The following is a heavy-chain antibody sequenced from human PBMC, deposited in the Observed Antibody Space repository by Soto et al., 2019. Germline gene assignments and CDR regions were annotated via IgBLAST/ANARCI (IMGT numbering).Heavy chain of an antibody. Sequence: SVKVSCKASGYTFSSYAISWVRQAPGQGLEWMGGIIPIFGTANYAQKFQGRVTITADESTSTAYMELSSLRSEDTAVYYCARAESYYYGMDVWGQGTTVTVSS. V-gene: IGHV1-69*13. CDR3: ARAESYYYGMDV. CDR1: GYTFSSYA. D-gene: IGHD6-19*01. CDR2: IIPIFGTA. J-gene: IGHJ6*02.